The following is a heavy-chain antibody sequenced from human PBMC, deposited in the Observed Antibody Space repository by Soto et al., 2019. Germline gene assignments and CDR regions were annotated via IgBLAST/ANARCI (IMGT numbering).Heavy chain of an antibody. CDR1: GGCFSGYY. J-gene: IGHJ6*02. D-gene: IGHD5-12*01. CDR3: ARPTREWLGLRYYYGMDV. Sequence: TSETLSLPCAVYGGCFSGYYCSWIRQPPGKGLEWIGEINHSGSTNYNPSLKSRVTISVDTSKNQFSLKLSSVTAADTAVYYCARPTREWLGLRYYYGMDVWGQGTTVTVSS. CDR2: INHSGST. V-gene: IGHV4-34*01.